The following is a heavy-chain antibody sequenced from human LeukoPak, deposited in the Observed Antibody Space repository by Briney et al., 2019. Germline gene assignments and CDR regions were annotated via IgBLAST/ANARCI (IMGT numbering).Heavy chain of an antibody. CDR1: GFTFSSYS. CDR2: ISSSSSTI. D-gene: IGHD3-10*01. J-gene: IGHJ3*02. Sequence: PGGSLRLSCAASGFTFSSYSMNWVRQAPGKGLEWVSYISSSSSTIYYADSVKGRFTISRDNARNSLYLQMNSLRAEDTAVYYCAGDGPGNAFDIWGQGTMVTVSS. CDR3: AGDGPGNAFDI. V-gene: IGHV3-48*01.